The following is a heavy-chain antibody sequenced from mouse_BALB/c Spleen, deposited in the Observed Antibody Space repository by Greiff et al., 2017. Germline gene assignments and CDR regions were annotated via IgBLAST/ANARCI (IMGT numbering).Heavy chain of an antibody. V-gene: IGHV3-6*02. CDR3: ARAINYYGSSFYWYFDV. CDR2: ISYDGSN. J-gene: IGHJ1*01. D-gene: IGHD1-1*01. Sequence: DVQLQESGPGLVKPSQSLSLTCSVTGYSITSGYYWNWIRQFPGNKLEWMGYISYDGSNNYNPSLKNRISITRDTSKNQFFLKLNSVTTEDTATYYCARAINYYGSSFYWYFDVWGAGTTVTVSS. CDR1: GYSITSGYY.